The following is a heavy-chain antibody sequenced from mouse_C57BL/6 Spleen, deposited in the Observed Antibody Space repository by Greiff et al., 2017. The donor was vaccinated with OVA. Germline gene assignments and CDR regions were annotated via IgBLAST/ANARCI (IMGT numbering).Heavy chain of an antibody. Sequence: VQLQQSGAELARPGASVKLSCKASGYTFTSYGISWVKQRTGQGLEWIGEIYPRSGNTYYNEKFKGKATLTADKSSSTAYMELRSLTSEDSAVYFCARRGDSSGYVFAYWGQGTLVTVSA. V-gene: IGHV1-81*01. D-gene: IGHD3-2*02. CDR3: ARRGDSSGYVFAY. J-gene: IGHJ3*01. CDR2: IYPRSGNT. CDR1: GYTFTSYG.